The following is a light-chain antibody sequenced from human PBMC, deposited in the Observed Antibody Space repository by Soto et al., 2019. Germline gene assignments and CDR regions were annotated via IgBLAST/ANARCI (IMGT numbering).Light chain of an antibody. CDR1: QSPVYSVGNAY. J-gene: IGKJ1*01. CDR2: TVS. V-gene: IGKV2-30*01. Sequence: DVVMTQSPPHLPVTLGQTASISCRSSQSPVYSVGNAYLNCFQQRPGQSPRRLIYTVSNRDSGVPDRFSGGGSGTDFPLKVSRVEAEDVGAYFYMQDTHWPRTFGQGTKVEI. CDR3: MQDTHWPRT.